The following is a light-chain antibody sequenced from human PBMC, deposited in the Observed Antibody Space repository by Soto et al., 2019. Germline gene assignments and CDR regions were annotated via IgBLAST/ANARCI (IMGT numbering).Light chain of an antibody. CDR1: QSLGSS. J-gene: IGKJ4*01. CDR2: KAS. V-gene: IGKV1-5*03. CDR3: QQYNKWHS. Sequence: DIQMTQSPSTLSASVGDRVSITCRATQSLGSSLAWYQQKPGKAPKLLIFKASNLDIGVPSRFSGSGSGTEFTLTITGLQTDAFATYSCQQYNKWHSFGGGTNVDIK.